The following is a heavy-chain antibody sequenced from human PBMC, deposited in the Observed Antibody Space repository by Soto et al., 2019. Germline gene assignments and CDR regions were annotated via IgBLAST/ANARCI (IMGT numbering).Heavy chain of an antibody. J-gene: IGHJ4*02. D-gene: IGHD4-17*01. Sequence: VQLVESGGGLVKPGGSLRLSCAASGFTFSSYSMNWVRQAPGKGLEWVSSISSSSSYIYYADSVKGRFTISRDNAKNSLYLQMNSLTGESTAVYYCARERVYGDYLAWDYWGQGTLVTVSS. CDR1: GFTFSSYS. CDR2: ISSSSSYI. CDR3: ARERVYGDYLAWDY. V-gene: IGHV3-21*01.